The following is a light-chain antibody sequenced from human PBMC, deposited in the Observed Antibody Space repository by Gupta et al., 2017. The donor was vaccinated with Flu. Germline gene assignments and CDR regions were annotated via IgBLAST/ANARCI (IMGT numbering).Light chain of an antibody. CDR2: DAY. V-gene: IGKV3-11*01. CDR3: QQRYSWPLT. CDR1: QSVGNF. Sequence: EIVLTQSPVTLSLSPGQGGTLSCRASQSVGNFLAWYQHRRGQAPRLLIYDAYKRAPGIPARFSGSGSGTDFTLSISSLEPEDSAVYYCQQRYSWPLTFGGGTKVEIK. J-gene: IGKJ4*01.